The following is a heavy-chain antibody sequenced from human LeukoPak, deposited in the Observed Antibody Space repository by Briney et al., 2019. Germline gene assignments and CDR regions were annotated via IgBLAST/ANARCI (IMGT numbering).Heavy chain of an antibody. CDR2: IYYSGST. J-gene: IGHJ4*02. CDR3: AGRRGGYRIDY. Sequence: PSETLSLTCTVSGGSISSYYWSWIRQPPGKGLEWIGYIYYSGSTNYNPSLKSRVTISVDTSKNQFSLKLSSVTAADTAVYYCAGRRGGYRIDYWGQGTLVTVSS. V-gene: IGHV4-59*08. CDR1: GGSISSYY. D-gene: IGHD1-1*01.